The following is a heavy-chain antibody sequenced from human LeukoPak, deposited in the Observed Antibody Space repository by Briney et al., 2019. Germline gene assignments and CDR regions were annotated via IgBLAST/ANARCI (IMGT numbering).Heavy chain of an antibody. V-gene: IGHV4-30-4*08. J-gene: IGHJ4*02. Sequence: SETLSLTCTVSGGSISSDDYYWNWIRQPPGKGLEWIGYIYYSGTTYYNPSLKSRVAISVDTSRNQFSLKLGSVTAADTAVYYCARGGGGYYYFFDYWGQGTLVTVSS. D-gene: IGHD3-3*01. CDR1: GGSISSDDYY. CDR2: IYYSGTT. CDR3: ARGGGGYYYFFDY.